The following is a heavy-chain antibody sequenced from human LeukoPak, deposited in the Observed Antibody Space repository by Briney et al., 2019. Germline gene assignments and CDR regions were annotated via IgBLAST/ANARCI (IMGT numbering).Heavy chain of an antibody. CDR3: ARQASAAAGTHNWFDP. Sequence: GESLKISCKGSGYSFINYWIGWVRQMPGKGLEWMGIIYPGDSDTTYSPSFQGQVTISADKSISTAYPQWSSLKASDTAMYYCARQASAAAGTHNWFDPWGQGTLVTVSS. J-gene: IGHJ5*02. CDR1: GYSFINYW. V-gene: IGHV5-51*01. D-gene: IGHD6-13*01. CDR2: IYPGDSDT.